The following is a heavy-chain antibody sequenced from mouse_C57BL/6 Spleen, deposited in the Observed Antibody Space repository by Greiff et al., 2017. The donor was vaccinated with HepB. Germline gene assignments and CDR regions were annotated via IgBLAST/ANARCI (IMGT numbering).Heavy chain of an antibody. V-gene: IGHV1-74*01. CDR1: GYTFTSYW. J-gene: IGHJ1*03. Sequence: VQLQHPGAELVKPGASVKVSCKASGYTFTSYWMHWVKQRPGQGLEWIGRIHPSDSDTNYNQKFKGKATLTVDKSSSTAYMQRSSLTSEDSAVYYCAIVYDGYHWYIDVWGTGTTVTVSS. CDR3: AIVYDGYHWYIDV. D-gene: IGHD2-3*01. CDR2: IHPSDSDT.